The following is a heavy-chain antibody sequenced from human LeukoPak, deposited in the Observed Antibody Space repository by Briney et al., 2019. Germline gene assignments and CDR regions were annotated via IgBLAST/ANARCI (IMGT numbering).Heavy chain of an antibody. CDR2: IRYDRSNK. D-gene: IGHD5-24*01. V-gene: IGHV3-30*02. CDR1: GFTFSSYG. J-gene: IGHJ4*02. Sequence: GGSLRLSCAASGFTFSSYGMHWVRQAPGKGLEWVAFIRYDRSNKYYADSVKGRFTISRDNSKNTLYLQMNSLRAEDTAVYYCAKDGGWLQPNGAKSFDYWGQGTLVTVSS. CDR3: AKDGGWLQPNGAKSFDY.